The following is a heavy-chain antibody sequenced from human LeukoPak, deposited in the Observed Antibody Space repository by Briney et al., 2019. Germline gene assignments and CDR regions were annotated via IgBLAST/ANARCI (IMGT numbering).Heavy chain of an antibody. J-gene: IGHJ4*02. V-gene: IGHV3-43*01. CDR3: AKDMGRGELVSQD. CDR2: ISWDGGST. D-gene: IGHD3-16*01. CDR1: GFTFDDYT. Sequence: GGSPRLSCAASGFTFDDYTMHWVRQAPGKGLEWVSLISWDGGSTYYADSVKGRFTISRDNSKNSLYLQMNSLRTEDTALYYCAKDMGRGELVSQDWGRGTLVTVSS.